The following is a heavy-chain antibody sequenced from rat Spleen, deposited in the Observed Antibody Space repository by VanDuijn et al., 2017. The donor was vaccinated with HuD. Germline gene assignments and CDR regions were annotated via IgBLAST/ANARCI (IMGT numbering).Heavy chain of an antibody. J-gene: IGHJ3*01. CDR3: ARGIRTSNWFAY. Sequence: VQLKESGPGLVQPSQSLSLTCSVTGYSITSNYWGWIRKFPGNKMEWMGYISYSGSTSYNPSLKSRISITRDTSKNQFFLQLNSVTTEDTATYYCARGIRTSNWFAYWGQGTLVTVSS. CDR2: ISYSGST. D-gene: IGHD4-3*01. V-gene: IGHV3-1*01. CDR1: GYSITSNY.